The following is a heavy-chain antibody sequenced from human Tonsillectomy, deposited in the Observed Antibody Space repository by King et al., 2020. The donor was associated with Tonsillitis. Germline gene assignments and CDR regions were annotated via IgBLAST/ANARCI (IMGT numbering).Heavy chain of an antibody. CDR1: GFTFSSYG. CDR2: IWYDGSNK. D-gene: IGHD6-13*01. Sequence: VQLVESGGGVVQPGRSLRLSCAASGFTFSSYGMHWVRQAPGKGLEWVAVIWYDGSNKYYADSVKGRFTISRDNSKNTLYLQMNSLRAEDTAVDYCASDSPPPRSSWYWGPDYWGQGTLVTVSS. V-gene: IGHV3-33*01. J-gene: IGHJ4*02. CDR3: ASDSPPPRSSWYWGPDY.